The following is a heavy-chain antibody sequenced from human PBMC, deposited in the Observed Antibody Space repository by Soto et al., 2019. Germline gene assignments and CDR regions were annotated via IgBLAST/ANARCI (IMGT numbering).Heavy chain of an antibody. CDR3: ARGRCSAAAAGTYYDYKDV. J-gene: IGHJ6*03. Sequence: GGSLRLSCAASGFTFSSYGMHWVRQAPGKGLEWVAVISYDGSNKYYADSVKGRFTISRDNSKNTLYLQMNSLRAEDTAVYYCARGRCSAAAAGTYYDYKDVSGKGTTDTVSS. D-gene: IGHD6-13*01. CDR1: GFTFSSYG. CDR2: ISYDGSNK. V-gene: IGHV3-30*03.